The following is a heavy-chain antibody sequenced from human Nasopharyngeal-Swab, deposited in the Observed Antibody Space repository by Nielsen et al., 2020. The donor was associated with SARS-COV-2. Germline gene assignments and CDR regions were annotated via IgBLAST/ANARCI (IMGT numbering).Heavy chain of an antibody. V-gene: IGHV1-58*01. J-gene: IGHJ4*02. CDR3: AASLPYDSSGYYS. Sequence: WGREAPGQRLEWIGWIVVGSGNTNYAQKIQERVTITRDMSTSTAYMELSSLRSEDTAVYYCAASLPYDSSGYYSWGQGTLVTVSS. D-gene: IGHD3-22*01. CDR2: IVVGSGNT.